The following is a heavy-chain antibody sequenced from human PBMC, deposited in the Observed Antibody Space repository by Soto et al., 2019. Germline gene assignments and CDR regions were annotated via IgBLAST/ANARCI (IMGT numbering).Heavy chain of an antibody. CDR3: AREPKQNYDSSPWNGGFDS. V-gene: IGHV4-30-4*01. Sequence: LSLTCTVSGDSISSPHYYWTWIRQPPGKGLEWVGYIYYTGNNFYNPALKSRVAMSVDPSTNQFSPKLASVTDADTAVYFCAREPKQNYDSSPWNGGFDSWGPGTLVTVSS. CDR2: IYYTGNN. D-gene: IGHD3-22*01. J-gene: IGHJ4*02. CDR1: GDSISSPHYY.